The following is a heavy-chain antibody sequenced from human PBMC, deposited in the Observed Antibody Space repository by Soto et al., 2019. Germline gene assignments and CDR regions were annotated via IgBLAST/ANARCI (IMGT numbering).Heavy chain of an antibody. D-gene: IGHD3-10*01. CDR1: GFTFSIYA. Sequence: PGGSLRLSCVASGFTFSIYAMSWVRQAPGKGLEWVAALSARGDDTYYTDSVKGRFTISRDNSMNALYLQMNGLRIEDTAVYFCAHPRGFGVFDAYDIWGPGAVVTVSS. CDR2: LSARGDDT. V-gene: IGHV3-23*01. J-gene: IGHJ3*02. CDR3: AHPRGFGVFDAYDI.